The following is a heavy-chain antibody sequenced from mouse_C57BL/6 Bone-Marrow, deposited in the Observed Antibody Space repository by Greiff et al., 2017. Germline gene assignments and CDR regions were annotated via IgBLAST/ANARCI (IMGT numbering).Heavy chain of an antibody. J-gene: IGHJ2*01. CDR1: GYTFTSYW. CDR2: IDTYDSYT. D-gene: IGHD1-1*01. Sequence: QVQLQQPGAELVKPGASVKLSCKASGYTFTSYWMQWVKQRPGQGLEWIGEIDTYDSYTNYNQQFKGKATLTVDTSSSTAYMQLSSLTSEDSAVYYWARDDYYGSSYDYVDYWGQGTTLTVSS. V-gene: IGHV1-50*01. CDR3: ARDDYYGSSYDYVDY.